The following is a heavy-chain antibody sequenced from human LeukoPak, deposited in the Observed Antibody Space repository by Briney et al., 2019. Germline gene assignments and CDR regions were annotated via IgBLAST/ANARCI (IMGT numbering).Heavy chain of an antibody. Sequence: GGSLRLSCAASGFTFSSYGMHWVRQAPGKGLEWVAVISYDGSNKYYADSVKGRFTISRDNSKNTLYLQMNSLRAEDTAVYYCAKDSGSGPVDYRGQGTLVTVSS. J-gene: IGHJ4*02. D-gene: IGHD6-19*01. CDR1: GFTFSSYG. CDR3: AKDSGSGPVDY. CDR2: ISYDGSNK. V-gene: IGHV3-30*18.